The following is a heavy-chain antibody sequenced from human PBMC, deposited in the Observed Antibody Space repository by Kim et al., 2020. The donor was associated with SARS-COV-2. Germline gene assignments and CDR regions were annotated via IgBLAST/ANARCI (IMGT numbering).Heavy chain of an antibody. CDR2: ISAYNGNT. Sequence: ASVKVSCKASGYTFTSYGISWVRQAPGQGLEWMGWISAYNGNTNYAQKLQGRVTMTTDTSTSTAYMELRSLRSDDTAVYYCARTYPNRYFDWLGGGEPGFDPWGQGTLVTVSS. J-gene: IGHJ5*02. CDR1: GYTFTSYG. V-gene: IGHV1-18*01. D-gene: IGHD3-9*01. CDR3: ARTYPNRYFDWLGGGEPGFDP.